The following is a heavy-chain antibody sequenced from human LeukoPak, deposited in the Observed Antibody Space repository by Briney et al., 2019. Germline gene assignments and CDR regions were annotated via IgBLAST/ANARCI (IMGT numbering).Heavy chain of an antibody. CDR3: AAWFGESVP. J-gene: IGHJ5*02. Sequence: GGSLRLSCAASGFTFTSAGMSWLRQTPEKGLEWVAHMNEDGSGRFYVDSAKGRFTISRDDTQNSVYLQMKSLRAEDTAVYYCAAWFGESVPWGQGTLVTISS. D-gene: IGHD3-10*01. V-gene: IGHV3-7*01. CDR1: GFTFTSAG. CDR2: MNEDGSGR.